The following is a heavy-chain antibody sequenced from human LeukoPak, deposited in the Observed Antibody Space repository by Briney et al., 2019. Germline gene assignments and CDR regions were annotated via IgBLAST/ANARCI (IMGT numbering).Heavy chain of an antibody. V-gene: IGHV3-30-3*01. J-gene: IGHJ4*02. CDR1: GFTFSNYA. D-gene: IGHD6-13*01. Sequence: PGWALRLSCVGSGFTFSNYAMHWVRQAPGKGVEGVAGISYDGSKKYYADSVKGRLTISRDNSKNTLYLQMNSLRAEDTAVYYCARSRIGSSWYEFDYWGQGTLVTVSS. CDR2: ISYDGSKK. CDR3: ARSRIGSSWYEFDY.